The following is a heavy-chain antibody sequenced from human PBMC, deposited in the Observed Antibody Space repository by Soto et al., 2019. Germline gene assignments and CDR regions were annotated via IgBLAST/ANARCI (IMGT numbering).Heavy chain of an antibody. CDR3: ARAATGSYHSAY. CDR2: IAPHSGRT. CDR1: GYAFTSYG. V-gene: IGHV1-18*04. J-gene: IGHJ4*02. Sequence: QVQLVQSGPEVKKPGASVRVSCMTSGYAFTSYGVNWVRQVPGQGLEWMGWIAPHSGRTTYLPKFQGRVTITADPSTHTAYMELTSLSSDATGIYFCARAATGSYHSAYWGQGTVVTVSA. D-gene: IGHD3-10*01.